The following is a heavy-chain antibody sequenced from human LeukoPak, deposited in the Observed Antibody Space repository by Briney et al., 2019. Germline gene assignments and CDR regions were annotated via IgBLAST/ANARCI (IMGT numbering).Heavy chain of an antibody. V-gene: IGHV4-61*08. D-gene: IGHD1-26*01. CDR1: GGSISSGDYY. J-gene: IGHJ4*02. CDR3: ARQGWELLRPYFDY. Sequence: SETLSLTCTVTGGSISSGDYYCSWIRQPPGTGLEWIGYIYYSGSTNYNPSLKSRVTISVDTSKNQFSLKLSSVTAADTAVYYCARQGWELLRPYFDYWGQGTLVTVSS. CDR2: IYYSGST.